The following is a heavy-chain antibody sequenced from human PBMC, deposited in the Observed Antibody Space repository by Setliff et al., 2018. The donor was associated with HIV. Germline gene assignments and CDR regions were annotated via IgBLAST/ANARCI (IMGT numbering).Heavy chain of an antibody. CDR3: ARGLSFYDPGGFAY. CDR2: VNRGRRT. Sequence: SETLSLTCAFYGGSFSDYYWSWIRQPPGMGLGWIGEVNRGRRTNYNSSLKSRVTISIDTSRNQFSLTVSSVTAADTAVYYCARGLSFYDPGGFAYWGQGTLVTVSS. J-gene: IGHJ4*02. V-gene: IGHV4-34*01. CDR1: GGSFSDYY. D-gene: IGHD3-22*01.